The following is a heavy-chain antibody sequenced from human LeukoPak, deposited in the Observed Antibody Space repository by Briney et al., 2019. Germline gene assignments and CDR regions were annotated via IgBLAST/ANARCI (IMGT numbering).Heavy chain of an antibody. CDR3: AKSLWGGSSPDAFDI. D-gene: IGHD6-13*01. CDR1: GFSFSSYG. J-gene: IGHJ3*02. Sequence: GGTLRLSCEASGFSFSSYGMSWVRQAPGKGLEWVAFIRYDGSNKYYADSVKGRFTISRDNSKNTLYLQMNSLRAEDTAVYYCAKSLWGGSSPDAFDIWGQGTMVTVSS. V-gene: IGHV3-30*02. CDR2: IRYDGSNK.